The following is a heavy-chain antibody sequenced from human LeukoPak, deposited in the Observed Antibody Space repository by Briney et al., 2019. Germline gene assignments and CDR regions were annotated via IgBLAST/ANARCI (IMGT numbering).Heavy chain of an antibody. CDR1: GYTFTSNY. CDR2: ISPTGGST. V-gene: IGHV1-46*01. D-gene: IGHD6-19*01. J-gene: IGHJ4*02. CDR3: AKEFGGQWLIDY. Sequence: ASVKVSCKAFGYTFTSNYMHWVRQAPGQGPEWMGVISPTGGSTTYAQKFQDRLTLTRDMSTSTDYLELSSLRAEDTAVYYCAKEFGGQWLIDYWGQGTLVTVSS.